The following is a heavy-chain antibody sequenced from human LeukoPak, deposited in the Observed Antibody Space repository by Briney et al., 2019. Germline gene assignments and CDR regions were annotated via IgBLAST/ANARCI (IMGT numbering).Heavy chain of an antibody. V-gene: IGHV4-4*09. CDR2: IYTSGGT. CDR1: GGSISSYY. CDR3: ARRGDWFDY. Sequence: KPSETLSLTCTVSGGSISSYYWSWIRQPPGKGLEWIGYIYTSGGTNYNPSLKSRVTISVDTSKNQFSLKLSSVTAADTAVYYCARRGDWFDYWGQGTLVTVSS. J-gene: IGHJ4*02. D-gene: IGHD3/OR15-3a*01.